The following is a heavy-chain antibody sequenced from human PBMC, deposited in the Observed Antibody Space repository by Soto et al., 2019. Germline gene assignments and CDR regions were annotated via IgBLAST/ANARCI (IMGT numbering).Heavy chain of an antibody. D-gene: IGHD2-2*01. CDR1: GGSISSYY. CDR3: ARLLWLTNSWNYFDS. Sequence: SETLSLTCTVSGGSISSYYWSWIRQPPGKGLEWIGNTYHSGGTNYSPSLKSRVTMSVDTSKNQISLKLSSVTAADAAEYYCARLLWLTNSWNYFDSWGQGALVTVSS. CDR2: TYHSGGT. J-gene: IGHJ4*02. V-gene: IGHV4-59*08.